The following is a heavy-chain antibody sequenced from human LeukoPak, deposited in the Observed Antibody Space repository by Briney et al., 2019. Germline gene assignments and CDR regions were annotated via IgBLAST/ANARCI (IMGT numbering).Heavy chain of an antibody. CDR2: IYPGDSDT. V-gene: IGHV5-51*01. CDR1: GYSFTNSW. J-gene: IGHJ4*02. D-gene: IGHD6-13*01. CDR3: ARHDASSWYSD. Sequence: GESLKISCKGSGYSFTNSWIGWVRQMPGKGLEWKGTIYPGDSDTRYSPSFQGQVTISVDTSISTAYLQWSSLKASDTAMFYCARHDASSWYSDWGQGTLVTVSS.